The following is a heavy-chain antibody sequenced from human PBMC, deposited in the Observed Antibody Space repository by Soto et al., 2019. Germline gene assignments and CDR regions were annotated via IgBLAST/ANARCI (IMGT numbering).Heavy chain of an antibody. J-gene: IGHJ4*02. Sequence: VQLLESGGGLVQPGGSLRLSCAASGFTFSSYAMSWVRQAPGKGLEWVSAISGSGGSTYYADSVKGRFTISRDNSKNTLYLQMNSLRAEDTAIYYCAKDLLGFLEWLAFDYWGQGTLVTVSS. V-gene: IGHV3-23*01. D-gene: IGHD3-3*01. CDR1: GFTFSSYA. CDR2: ISGSGGST. CDR3: AKDLLGFLEWLAFDY.